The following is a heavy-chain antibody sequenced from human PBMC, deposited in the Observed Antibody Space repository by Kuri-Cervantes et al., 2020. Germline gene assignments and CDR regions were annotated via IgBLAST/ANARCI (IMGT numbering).Heavy chain of an antibody. CDR1: GYTLTELS. V-gene: IGHV1-24*01. J-gene: IGHJ6*02. D-gene: IGHD3-16*01. Sequence: DSVKVSCKVSGYTLTELSMHWVRQAPGKGLEWMGGFDPEDGETIYAQKFQGRVTITADESTSTAYMELSSLRSEDTAVYYCARAHGVMDNYYYGMDVWGQGTTVTVSS. CDR2: FDPEDGET. CDR3: ARAHGVMDNYYYGMDV.